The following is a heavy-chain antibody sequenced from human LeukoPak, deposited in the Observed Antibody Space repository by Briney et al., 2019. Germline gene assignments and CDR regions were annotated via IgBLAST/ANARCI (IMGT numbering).Heavy chain of an antibody. CDR1: GGSISSSNW. J-gene: IGHJ4*02. CDR3: ASFTRDLKGSYYDSSGLIPYYFDY. CDR2: IYHSGST. D-gene: IGHD3-22*01. V-gene: IGHV4-4*02. Sequence: PSGTLSLTCAVSGGSISSSNWWSWVRQPPGKGLEWIGEIYHSGSTNYNPSLKSRVTISVDKSKNQFSLKLGSVTAADTAVYYCASFTRDLKGSYYDSSGLIPYYFDYWGQGTLVTVSS.